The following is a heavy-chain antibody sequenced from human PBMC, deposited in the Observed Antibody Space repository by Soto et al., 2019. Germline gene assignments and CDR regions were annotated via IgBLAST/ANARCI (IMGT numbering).Heavy chain of an antibody. CDR1: GGSFSGYY. CDR2: INHSGST. CDR3: ARRLPRLRSDRKYYYDSSGPYLDWFDP. Sequence: SETLSLTCAVYGGSFSGYYWSWIRQPPGKGLEWIGEINHSGSTNYNPSLKSRVTISVDTSKNQFSLKLSSVTAADTAVYYCARRLPRLRSDRKYYYDSSGPYLDWFDPWGQGTLVTVSS. D-gene: IGHD3-22*01. V-gene: IGHV4-34*01. J-gene: IGHJ5*02.